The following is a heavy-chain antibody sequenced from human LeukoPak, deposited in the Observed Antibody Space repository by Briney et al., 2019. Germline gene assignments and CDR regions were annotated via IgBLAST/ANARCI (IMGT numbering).Heavy chain of an antibody. Sequence: GGSLRLSCAASGFTFSSYGMRWVRQAPGKGLEWVAVISYDGSNKYYADSVKGRSTISRDNSKNTLYLQMNSLRAEDTAVYYCAKDLDVVVVAAFGGMDVWGQGTTVTVSS. J-gene: IGHJ6*02. CDR2: ISYDGSNK. CDR1: GFTFSSYG. V-gene: IGHV3-30*18. D-gene: IGHD2-15*01. CDR3: AKDLDVVVVAAFGGMDV.